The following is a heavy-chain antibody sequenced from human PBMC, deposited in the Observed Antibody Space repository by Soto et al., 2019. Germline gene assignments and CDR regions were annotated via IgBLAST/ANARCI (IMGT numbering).Heavy chain of an antibody. J-gene: IGHJ5*02. CDR2: INAGNGNT. CDR1: GYTFTSYA. CDR3: ARSLRIAVYDFWSGSSLDP. V-gene: IGHV1-3*01. D-gene: IGHD3-3*01. Sequence: ASVKVSCKASGYTFTSYAMHCVRQAPGQRLEWMGWINAGNGNTKYSQKFQGRVTITRDTSASTAYMELSSLRSGDTAVYYCARSLRIAVYDFWSGSSLDPWGQGTLVTVSS.